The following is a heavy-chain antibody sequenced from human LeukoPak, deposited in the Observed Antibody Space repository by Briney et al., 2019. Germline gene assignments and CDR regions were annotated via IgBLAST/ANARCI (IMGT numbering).Heavy chain of an antibody. V-gene: IGHV4-59*08. CDR2: IYYSGST. J-gene: IGHJ4*02. CDR3: ARSHYYDSSGLDY. D-gene: IGHD3-22*01. CDR1: GYSISSSYY. Sequence: KPSETLSLTCTVSGYSISSSYYWSWIRQPPGKGLEWTGYIYYSGSTNYNPSLKSRVTISVDTSKNQFSLKLSSVTAADTAVYYCARSHYYDSSGLDYWGQGTLVTVSS.